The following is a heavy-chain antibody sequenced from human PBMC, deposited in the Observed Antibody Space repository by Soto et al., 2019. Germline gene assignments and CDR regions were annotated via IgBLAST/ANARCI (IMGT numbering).Heavy chain of an antibody. CDR1: GGSISSGDYY. Sequence: QVQLQESGPGLVKPSQTLSLTCTVSGGSISSGDYYWSWIRQPPGKGLEWIGYIYYSGSTYYNPSRTIRVTISVDTSKNQFSLKLSSVTATDTAVYDCAREVGQQLVPPPYSYYYGMDVWGQGTTVTVSS. V-gene: IGHV4-30-4*01. CDR3: AREVGQQLVPPPYSYYYGMDV. J-gene: IGHJ6*02. CDR2: IYYSGST. D-gene: IGHD6-13*01.